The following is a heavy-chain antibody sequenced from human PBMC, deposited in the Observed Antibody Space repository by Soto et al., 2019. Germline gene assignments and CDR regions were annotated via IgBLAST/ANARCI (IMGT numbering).Heavy chain of an antibody. V-gene: IGHV4-4*07. CDR1: GGSISSYY. D-gene: IGHD4-17*01. J-gene: IGHJ6*02. CDR2: IYTSGNT. Sequence: SETLSLTCTVSGGSISSYYWSWIRQPAGKGLEWIGRIYTSGNTNYNPSLKSRVTISVNTSKNQFSLRLTSVTAADTAVYYCARAAVTHERYHYGMDVWGQGTTVTVSS. CDR3: ARAAVTHERYHYGMDV.